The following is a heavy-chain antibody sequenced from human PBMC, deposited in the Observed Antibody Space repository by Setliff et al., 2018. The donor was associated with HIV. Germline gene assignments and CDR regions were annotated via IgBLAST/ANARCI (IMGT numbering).Heavy chain of an antibody. D-gene: IGHD3-16*02. CDR2: INTGNGNT. CDR1: GYSFTSHS. V-gene: IGHV1-3*04. Sequence: ASVKVSCKASGYSFTSHSMHWVRQATGQRLEWMGWINTGNGNTKYSQKFQDRVTITRDTSANTGYLEVTGLRFEDTAVYYCARDRVPKRGHSYREPDFDPWGQGTLVTVSS. J-gene: IGHJ5*02. CDR3: ARDRVPKRGHSYREPDFDP.